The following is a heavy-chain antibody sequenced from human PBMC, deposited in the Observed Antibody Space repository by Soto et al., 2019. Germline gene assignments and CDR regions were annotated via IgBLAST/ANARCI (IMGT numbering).Heavy chain of an antibody. CDR3: ARIFGAYDYFDF. Sequence: GGSLRRSCAASGSTFSNFAMSWVRQAPGKGLEWVSSIGGGSEKIYYSDSVKGRFTISRDNSKNTLYLQMNSLRAEDTALFFCARIFGAYDYFDFWGQGTPVTVSS. CDR1: GSTFSNFA. D-gene: IGHD3-3*01. CDR2: IGGGSEKI. J-gene: IGHJ4*02. V-gene: IGHV3-23*01.